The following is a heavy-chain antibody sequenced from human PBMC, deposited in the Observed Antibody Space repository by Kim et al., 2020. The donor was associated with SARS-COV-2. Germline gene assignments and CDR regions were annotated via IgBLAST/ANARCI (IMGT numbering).Heavy chain of an antibody. CDR3: AKGSSAGKGDVLTGFYVPYYFDY. V-gene: IGHV3-23*01. Sequence: GGSLRLSCAASEFPFSNYVMNWVRQAPGQGLEWVSGIGGSGGTTQYADSVKGRFTISRDNSKNSLFLQMNSLRAEDTAVYYCAKGSSAGKGDVLTGFYVPYYFDYWGQGTVVTVSS. D-gene: IGHD3-9*01. CDR1: EFPFSNYV. J-gene: IGHJ4*02. CDR2: IGGSGGTT.